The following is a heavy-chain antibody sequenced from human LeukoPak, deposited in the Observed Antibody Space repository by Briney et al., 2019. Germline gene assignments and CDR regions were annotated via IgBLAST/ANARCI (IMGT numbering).Heavy chain of an antibody. CDR1: TDSFSNYY. CDR2: VYYTDKT. Sequence: PSETLSLTRTVSTDSFSNYYWTWIRQSPGKALEWIGYVYYTDKTHYNPSLKSRVTISVDTSKNQFSLKLSSVTAADTAVYYCARGSYYYDSSGYGAYYYYYYMDVWGKGTTVSISS. V-gene: IGHV4-59*08. D-gene: IGHD3-22*01. J-gene: IGHJ6*03. CDR3: ARGSYYYDSSGYGAYYYYYYMDV.